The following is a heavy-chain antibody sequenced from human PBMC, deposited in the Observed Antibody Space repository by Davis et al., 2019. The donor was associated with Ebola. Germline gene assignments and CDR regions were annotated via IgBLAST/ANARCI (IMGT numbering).Heavy chain of an antibody. CDR2: ISTYSGNT. V-gene: IGHV1-18*01. D-gene: IGHD3-22*01. J-gene: IGHJ3*02. CDR3: ARVDDSSGYHEAFDI. Sequence: ASVKVSCKASGYTFSRYFIHWVRQAPGQGLEWMGWISTYSGNTNSAQKFQGRVTMTTDTSTRTAYMELRSLRSDDTAVYYCARVDDSSGYHEAFDIWGQGTMVTVSS. CDR1: GYTFSRYF.